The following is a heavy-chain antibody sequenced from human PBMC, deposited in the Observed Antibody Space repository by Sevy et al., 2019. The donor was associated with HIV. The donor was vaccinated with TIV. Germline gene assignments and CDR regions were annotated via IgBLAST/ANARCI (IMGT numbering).Heavy chain of an antibody. J-gene: IGHJ4*02. V-gene: IGHV3-15*01. Sequence: GALRLSCAASGFSFSKAWMSWVRQAPGKGLEWVGRIKSKSDGGATDYTAPVKGRFTISRDDSEGTVFLQMTSLKVEDTAVYYCTTDLSSGSFKVYWGQGTLVTVSS. CDR2: IKSKSDGGAT. CDR1: GFSFSKAW. CDR3: TTDLSSGSFKVY. D-gene: IGHD6-19*01.